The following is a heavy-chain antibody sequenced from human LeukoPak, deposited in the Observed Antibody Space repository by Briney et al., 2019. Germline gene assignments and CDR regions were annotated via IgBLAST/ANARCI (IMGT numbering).Heavy chain of an antibody. CDR3: AKDERYGPQSYYFDY. J-gene: IGHJ4*02. V-gene: IGHV3-30*18. Sequence: GGSLRLSCAASGFTFSSYGMHWVRQAPGKGLEWVAVISYDGSNKYYADSVKGRFTISRDNSKNTLYPQMNSLRAEDTAVYYCAKDERYGPQSYYFDYWGQGTLVTVSS. D-gene: IGHD5-18*01. CDR1: GFTFSSYG. CDR2: ISYDGSNK.